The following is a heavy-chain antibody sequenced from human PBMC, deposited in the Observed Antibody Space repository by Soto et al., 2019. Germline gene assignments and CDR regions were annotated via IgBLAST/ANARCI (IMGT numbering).Heavy chain of an antibody. Sequence: EVQLVESGGGLVQPGGSLRLSCAASGFTVSSNYMSWVRQAPGKGLEWVSVIYSGGSTYYADSVKGRFTISRDNSKNTRYLQMDSLRAEDTAVYYCARGHYYDSSGYLDYWGQGTLVTVSS. J-gene: IGHJ4*02. CDR2: IYSGGST. CDR1: GFTVSSNY. CDR3: ARGHYYDSSGYLDY. V-gene: IGHV3-66*01. D-gene: IGHD3-22*01.